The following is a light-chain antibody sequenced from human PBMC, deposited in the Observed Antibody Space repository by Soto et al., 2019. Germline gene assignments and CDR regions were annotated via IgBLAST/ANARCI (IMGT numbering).Light chain of an antibody. J-gene: IGKJ4*01. CDR1: RTINTY. CDR3: QQTYSDIS. Sequence: DVRMTQSPSSLSASVGDTTTITCRASRTINTYLNWFQQKPGEPPRLLIYGASTLHDGVPSRFSGSGSGADFTLTISGLQPEDFASYHCQQTYSDISFGGGTKV. V-gene: IGKV1-39*01. CDR2: GAS.